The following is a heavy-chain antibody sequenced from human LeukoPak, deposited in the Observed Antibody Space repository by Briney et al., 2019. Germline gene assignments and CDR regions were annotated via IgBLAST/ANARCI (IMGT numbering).Heavy chain of an antibody. CDR1: GGSISNYY. V-gene: IGHV4-59*01. J-gene: IGHJ6*03. Sequence: SETLSLTCTVSGGSISNYYWSWIRQPPGKGLEWIGYIYYSGSTNYNPSLKSRVTISVDTSKNQFSLKLSSVTAADTAVYYCARGVDGFDYYYMDVWGTGTTVTISS. CDR3: ARGVDGFDYYYMDV. D-gene: IGHD2-2*03. CDR2: IYYSGST.